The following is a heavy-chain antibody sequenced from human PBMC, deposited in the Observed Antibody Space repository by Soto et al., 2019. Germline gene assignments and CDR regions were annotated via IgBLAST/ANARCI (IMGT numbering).Heavy chain of an antibody. CDR2: IYHSGNT. CDR1: VGSISTAGYS. Sequence: SETLSLTCAVSVGSISTAGYSWSWIRQPPEKGLEWIGYIYHSGNTYYNPSLKSRVTISVDRSKNQFSLKLSSVTAADTAVYYCARGEYGYFAYWGQGTLVTVSS. D-gene: IGHD3-10*01. V-gene: IGHV4-30-2*01. CDR3: ARGEYGYFAY. J-gene: IGHJ4*02.